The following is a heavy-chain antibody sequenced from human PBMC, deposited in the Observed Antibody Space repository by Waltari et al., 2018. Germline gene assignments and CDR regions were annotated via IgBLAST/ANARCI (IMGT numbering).Heavy chain of an antibody. V-gene: IGHV4-38-2*01. CDR3: ASRIQLWLWLDY. Sequence: QVQLQESGPGLVKPSETLSLTCAVSGYSISSGYYWGWIRQPPVKGLEWIGSIYHSGTTYYNPSRKSRVTISVDTSKNQFSLKLSSGTAADTAVYYCASRIQLWLWLDYWGQGTLVTVSS. J-gene: IGHJ4*02. CDR1: GYSISSGYY. D-gene: IGHD5-18*01. CDR2: IYHSGTT.